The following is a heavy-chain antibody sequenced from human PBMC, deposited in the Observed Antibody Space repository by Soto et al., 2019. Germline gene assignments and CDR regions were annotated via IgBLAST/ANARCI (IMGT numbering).Heavy chain of an antibody. J-gene: IGHJ4*02. Sequence: QITLKESGPPLVKPTQTLTLTCTFSGFSLSTSGVGVGWIRQPPGKALEWLALIYWDDDKRYSPSLKSRLTITKDPSKDPVVLKMTNMEPLDTGQYYCAHRRRAAGGYFFDYWGQGTLVTVSS. CDR3: AHRRRAAGGYFFDY. V-gene: IGHV2-5*02. CDR2: IYWDDDK. CDR1: GFSLSTSGVG. D-gene: IGHD6-25*01.